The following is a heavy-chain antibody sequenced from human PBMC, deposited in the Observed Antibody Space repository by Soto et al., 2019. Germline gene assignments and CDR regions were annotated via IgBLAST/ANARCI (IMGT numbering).Heavy chain of an antibody. CDR2: ISAAGDP. Sequence: EVQLVESGGGLVQPGGSLRLSCEASGFTFRNYDMHWVRQGTGKGLEWVSGISAAGDPDYADSVEGRFTLSRENAQNSFFLQMNSRRVGDTAVYYCARTDRDFYGLDVWGQGTTVIVSS. J-gene: IGHJ6*02. CDR3: ARTDRDFYGLDV. CDR1: GFTFRNYD. V-gene: IGHV3-13*05.